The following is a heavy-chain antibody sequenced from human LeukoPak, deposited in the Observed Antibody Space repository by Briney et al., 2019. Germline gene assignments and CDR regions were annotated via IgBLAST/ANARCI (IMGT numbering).Heavy chain of an antibody. CDR3: ARDFRLVVVVPAANRYYYYYMDV. J-gene: IGHJ6*03. D-gene: IGHD2-2*01. CDR1: GYSISSGYY. CDR2: IYHSGST. V-gene: IGHV4-38-2*02. Sequence: PSETLSLTCTVSGYSISSGYYWGWIRQPPGKGLEWIGSIYHSGSTYYNPSLNSRVTISVDTSKNQFSLKLSSVTAADTAVYYCARDFRLVVVVPAANRYYYYYMDVWGKGTTVTVSS.